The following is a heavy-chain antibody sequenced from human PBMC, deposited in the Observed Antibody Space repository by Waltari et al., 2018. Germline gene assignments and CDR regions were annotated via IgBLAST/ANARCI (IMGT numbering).Heavy chain of an antibody. Sequence: QVQLQESGPGLVKPSETLSLTCTVSGGSISSYYWSWIRQPPGKGLEWIGYIYYSGSTNYNPSLKSRVTISVDTSKNQFSLKLSSVTAADTAVYYCARDTYYAFDIWGQGTMVTVSS. J-gene: IGHJ3*02. CDR2: IYYSGST. CDR1: GGSISSYY. D-gene: IGHD2-21*01. V-gene: IGHV4-59*01. CDR3: ARDTYYAFDI.